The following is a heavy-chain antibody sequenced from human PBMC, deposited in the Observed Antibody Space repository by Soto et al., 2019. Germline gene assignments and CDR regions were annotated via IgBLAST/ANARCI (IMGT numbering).Heavy chain of an antibody. V-gene: IGHV4-30-4*01. CDR3: ARGRYCLTGRCFPNWFDS. D-gene: IGHD2-15*01. J-gene: IGHJ5*01. Sequence: SETLSLTCSVSGDSISTVDYFWAWIRQPPGQALEYIGYIYKSTTTYYNPSFESRVAISLDASKSQFSLTVTSVTAADTAVYFCARGRYCLTGRCFPNWFDSWGQGTLVTVSS. CDR1: GDSISTVDYF. CDR2: IYKSTTT.